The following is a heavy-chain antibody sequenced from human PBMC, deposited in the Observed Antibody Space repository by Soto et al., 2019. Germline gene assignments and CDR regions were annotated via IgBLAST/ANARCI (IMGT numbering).Heavy chain of an antibody. CDR2: INHSGST. Sequence: SETLSLTCAVYGGSFSGYYWSWIRQPPGKGLEWIGEINHSGSTNYNPALKSRVTISVDTSKNQFSLKLSSVTAADTAVYYCARGRGVVPAAHDYWGQGTLVTVSS. D-gene: IGHD2-2*01. CDR1: GGSFSGYY. V-gene: IGHV4-34*01. CDR3: ARGRGVVPAAHDY. J-gene: IGHJ4*02.